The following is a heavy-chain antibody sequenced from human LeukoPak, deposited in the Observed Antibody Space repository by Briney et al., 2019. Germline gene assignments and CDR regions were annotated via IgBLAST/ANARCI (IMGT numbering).Heavy chain of an antibody. Sequence: PGGSLRLSCAASGFTFSTYAMSWVRQAPGKGLEWVSTISGSGGSTYYADSVKGRFTISRDNSKNTLYLQMNTLRAEDTAVHYYARGGYNTYYFDYWGQGTLVTVSS. V-gene: IGHV3-23*01. CDR3: ARGGYNTYYFDY. CDR2: ISGSGGST. D-gene: IGHD5-24*01. CDR1: GFTFSTYA. J-gene: IGHJ4*02.